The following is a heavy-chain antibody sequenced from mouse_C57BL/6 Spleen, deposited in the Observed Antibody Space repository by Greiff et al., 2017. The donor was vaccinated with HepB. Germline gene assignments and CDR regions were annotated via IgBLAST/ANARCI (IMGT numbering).Heavy chain of an antibody. CDR3: ARDDYAVDY. V-gene: IGHV3-6*01. CDR2: ISYDGSN. Sequence: EVKLMESGPGLVKPSQSLSLTCSVTGYSITSGYYWNWIRQFPGNKLEWMGYISYDGSNNYNPSLKNRISITRDTSKNQFFLKLNSVTTEDTATYYCARDDYAVDYWGQGTTLTVSS. CDR1: GYSITSGYY. J-gene: IGHJ2*01. D-gene: IGHD2-4*01.